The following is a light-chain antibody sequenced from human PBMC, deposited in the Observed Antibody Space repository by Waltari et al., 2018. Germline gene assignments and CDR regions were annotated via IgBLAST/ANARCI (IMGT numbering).Light chain of an antibody. CDR2: QAS. J-gene: IGKJ1*01. V-gene: IGKV2-30*02. CDR3: MQGTHWPRT. CDR1: QSLLHSRGNTF. Sequence: DVVMTQSPLSLPVTLGQPAYISCRSSQSLLHSRGNTFLNWVQHRPGQSPSRLIYQASNRDSGVPDRFSGSGSGTDFTLRISRVEAEDVGVYYCMQGTHWPRTFGQGTKVEIK.